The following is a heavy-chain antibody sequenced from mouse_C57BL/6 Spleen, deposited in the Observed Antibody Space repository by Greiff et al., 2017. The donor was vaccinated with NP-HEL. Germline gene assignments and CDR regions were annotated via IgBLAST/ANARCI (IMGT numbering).Heavy chain of an antibody. Sequence: EVKLQQSGPGLAKPSQTLSLTCSVTGYSITSDYWNWIRKFPGNKLEYMGYISYSGSTYYNPSLKSRISITRDTSKNQYYLQLNSVTTEDTATYYCARSYDYDHWYFDVWGTGTTVTVSS. CDR3: ARSYDYDHWYFDV. CDR1: GYSITSDY. CDR2: ISYSGST. J-gene: IGHJ1*03. V-gene: IGHV3-8*01. D-gene: IGHD2-4*01.